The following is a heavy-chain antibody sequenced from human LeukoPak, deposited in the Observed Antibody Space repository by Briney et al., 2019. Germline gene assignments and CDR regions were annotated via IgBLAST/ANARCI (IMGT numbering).Heavy chain of an antibody. D-gene: IGHD1-26*01. J-gene: IGHJ4*02. V-gene: IGHV4-34*01. CDR3: ARVGGSIVYFDY. Sequence: PSETLSLTCAVYGGSFSGYYWSWIRQPPGKGLEWIGEINHSGSTNYNPSLKSRVTISVDTSKNQFSLKLSSVTAADTAVYYCARVGGSIVYFDYWGQGTLVTVSS. CDR2: INHSGST. CDR1: GGSFSGYY.